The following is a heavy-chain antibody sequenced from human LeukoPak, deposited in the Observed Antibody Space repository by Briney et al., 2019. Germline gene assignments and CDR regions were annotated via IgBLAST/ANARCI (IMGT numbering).Heavy chain of an antibody. V-gene: IGHV4-59*12. CDR2: IYYSGST. CDR3: ARAKGYYYYYMDV. CDR1: GGSISSYY. J-gene: IGHJ6*03. Sequence: PSETLSLTCTVSGGSISSYYWSWIRQPPGKGLEWIGYIYYSGSTNYNPSLTSRVTISVDTSKNQFSLKLSSVTAADTAVYYCARAKGYYYYYMDVWGKGTTVTVSS.